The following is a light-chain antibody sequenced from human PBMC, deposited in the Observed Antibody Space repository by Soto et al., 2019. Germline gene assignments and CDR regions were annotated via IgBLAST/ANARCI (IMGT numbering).Light chain of an antibody. CDR2: GAS. Sequence: EIVLTQSPGTLSLSPGERATLSCRASQSVSSSNLAWYQRKPGQAPRLLIYGASSRATGIPDRFSGSGSGTDFSLTISRLEPEDFAVYYCQQYGSSPLTFGQGTRLEIK. V-gene: IGKV3-20*01. J-gene: IGKJ5*01. CDR3: QQYGSSPLT. CDR1: QSVSSSN.